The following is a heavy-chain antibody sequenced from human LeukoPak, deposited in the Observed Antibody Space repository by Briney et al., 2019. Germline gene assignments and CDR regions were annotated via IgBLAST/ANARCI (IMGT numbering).Heavy chain of an antibody. CDR3: VRRVTTLDY. J-gene: IGHJ4*02. D-gene: IGHD4-17*01. V-gene: IGHV4-34*01. CDR1: GGSFSGYY. Sequence: SETLSLTCAVYGGSFSGYYWSWIRQPPGKGLEWIGEINHSGSTNYNPSLKSRVTISVDKSKNQFSLKLSSVTAADTAVYYCVRRVTTLDYWGQGTLVTVSS. CDR2: INHSGST.